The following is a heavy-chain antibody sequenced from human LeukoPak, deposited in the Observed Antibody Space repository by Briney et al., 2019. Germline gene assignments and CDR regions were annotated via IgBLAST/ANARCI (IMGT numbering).Heavy chain of an antibody. D-gene: IGHD6-13*01. V-gene: IGHV3-23*01. CDR3: AKGSLGSWYYFDY. Sequence: GGALRLSFASSGCTFGSSAMSWVRQAPGKGPEGVSTFSCSGPDTYYADSVKGRFTIFRDNSKNTLYLQMNSLRAEDTAVYYCAKGSLGSWYYFDYWGQGTLVTVSS. J-gene: IGHJ4*02. CDR1: GCTFGSSA. CDR2: FSCSGPDT.